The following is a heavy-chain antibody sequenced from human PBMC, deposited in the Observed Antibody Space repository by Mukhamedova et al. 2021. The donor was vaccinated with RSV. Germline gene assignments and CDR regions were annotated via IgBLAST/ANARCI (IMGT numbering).Heavy chain of an antibody. D-gene: IGHD5-24*01. CDR2: ISSSSSYT. CDR3: ARDQGDGYNYFDY. V-gene: IGHV3-11*05. Sequence: IRQAPGKGLEWVSYISSSSSYTNYADSVKGRLTISRDNAKNSLYLQMNSLRAEDPAVYYCARDQGDGYNYFDYWGQGTLVTVSS. J-gene: IGHJ4*02.